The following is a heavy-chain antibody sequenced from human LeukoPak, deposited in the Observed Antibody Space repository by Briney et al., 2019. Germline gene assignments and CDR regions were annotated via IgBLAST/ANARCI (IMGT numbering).Heavy chain of an antibody. J-gene: IGHJ4*02. CDR1: GFTFSNYN. D-gene: IGHD5-18*01. Sequence: GSLRLSCAASGFTFSNYNMNWVRQAPGKGLEWVSAISGSGGSTYYADSVKGRFTISRDNSKNTLYLQMNSLRAEDTAVYYCAKDTAHLTFFDYWGQGTLVTVSS. CDR3: AKDTAHLTFFDY. CDR2: ISGSGGST. V-gene: IGHV3-23*01.